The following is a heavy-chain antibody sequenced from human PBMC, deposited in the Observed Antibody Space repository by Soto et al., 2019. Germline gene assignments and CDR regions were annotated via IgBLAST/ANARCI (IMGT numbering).Heavy chain of an antibody. D-gene: IGHD6-19*01. V-gene: IGHV4-4*02. Sequence: KPSETLSLTCAVSGGSISSSNWWSWVRQPPGKGLEWIGEIYHSGSTNYNPSLKSRVTISVDKSKNQFSLKLSSVTAADTAVYYCAREGSGWKGGYGMDVWGQGTTVTVSS. J-gene: IGHJ6*02. CDR2: IYHSGST. CDR1: GGSISSSNW. CDR3: AREGSGWKGGYGMDV.